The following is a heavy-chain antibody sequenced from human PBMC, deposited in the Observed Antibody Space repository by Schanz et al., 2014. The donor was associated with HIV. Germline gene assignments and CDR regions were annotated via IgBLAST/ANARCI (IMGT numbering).Heavy chain of an antibody. CDR3: ARQGEDSVAARWFSGVDG. CDR1: GGPFNIHY. V-gene: IGHV4-34*01. J-gene: IGHJ6*02. Sequence: QVQLQQWGAGLLKPSETLSLICAVYGGPFNIHYWSWIRQSPGKGLEWIGEINHGGSPNYNASLKGRVPITIAASKRQFPLEGTSVTAADTAVYYCARQGEDSVAARWFSGVDGWGQGTTVIVSS. D-gene: IGHD6-6*01. CDR2: INHGGSP.